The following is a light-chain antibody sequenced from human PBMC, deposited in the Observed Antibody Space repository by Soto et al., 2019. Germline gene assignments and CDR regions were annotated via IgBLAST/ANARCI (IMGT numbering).Light chain of an antibody. Sequence: DIQMTQSPSSLSASVGDRFTMTCRASQSISSYLNWYRQKPGKAPKLLIYAASSLQSGVPSRFSGSGSGTDFTLTISSLQPEDFATYYCQQSYSTLITFGQGTRLEIK. CDR3: QQSYSTLIT. CDR2: AAS. CDR1: QSISSY. J-gene: IGKJ5*01. V-gene: IGKV1-39*01.